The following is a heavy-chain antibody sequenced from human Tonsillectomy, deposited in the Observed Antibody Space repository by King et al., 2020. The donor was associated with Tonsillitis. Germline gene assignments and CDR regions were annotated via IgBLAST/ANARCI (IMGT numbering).Heavy chain of an antibody. J-gene: IGHJ4*02. V-gene: IGHV1-69*01. CDR1: GGTFSSDA. CDR3: ARDNGFGSGTYYITGY. D-gene: IGHD3-10*01. CDR2: SIPILDTP. Sequence: VQLVQSGAEVKKPGSSVKVSCKAAGGTFSSDAISWGRQAPGQGLEWMGGSIPILDTPTYAQKLQCRVTSTADESTSTAYMELGSLRSDDTALYYCARDNGFGSGTYYITGYWGQGTLVTVSS.